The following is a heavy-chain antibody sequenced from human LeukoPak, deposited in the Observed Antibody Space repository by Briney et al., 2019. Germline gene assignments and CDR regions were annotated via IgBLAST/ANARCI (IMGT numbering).Heavy chain of an antibody. CDR3: ARALPINYDFWSGYHNNWFDP. CDR1: GYTFTSYG. Sequence: ASVKVSCKASGYTFTSYGISWVRQAPGQGLEWMGWISAYNGNTNYAQKLQGRVTMTTDTSTSTAYMELRSLRSDDTAVYYCARALPINYDFWSGYHNNWFDPWGQGTLVTVSS. D-gene: IGHD3-3*01. V-gene: IGHV1-18*01. CDR2: ISAYNGNT. J-gene: IGHJ5*02.